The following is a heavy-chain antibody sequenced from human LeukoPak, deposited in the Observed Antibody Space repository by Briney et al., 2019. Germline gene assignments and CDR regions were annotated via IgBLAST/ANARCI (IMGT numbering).Heavy chain of an antibody. CDR3: AKLGYPIDY. V-gene: IGHV3-7*01. D-gene: IGHD5-12*01. CDR1: GFTFSSYW. CDR2: IKQDGSEK. Sequence: GGSLRLSCAASGFTFSSYWMSWVRQAPGKGLEWVANIKQDGSEKHYVDSVKGRFTISRDNAKNSLYLQMNSLRVEDSAVYYCAKLGYPIDYWGQGTLVTVSS. J-gene: IGHJ4*02.